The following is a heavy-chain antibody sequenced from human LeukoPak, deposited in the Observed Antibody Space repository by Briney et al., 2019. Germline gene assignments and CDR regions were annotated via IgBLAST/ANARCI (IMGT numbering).Heavy chain of an antibody. CDR2: INHSGST. Sequence: SETLSLTCAVYVGSFSGYYWSWIRQPPGKGLEWIGEINHSGSTNYNPSLKSRVSISVVTSKNQFSLKLSSVTAADTAVYYCARQREGYFDLWGRGTRVTVSS. J-gene: IGHJ2*01. CDR3: ARQREGYFDL. CDR1: VGSFSGYY. V-gene: IGHV4-34*01.